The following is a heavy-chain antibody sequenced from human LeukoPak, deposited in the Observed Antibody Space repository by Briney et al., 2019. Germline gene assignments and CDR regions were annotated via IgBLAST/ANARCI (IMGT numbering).Heavy chain of an antibody. J-gene: IGHJ4*02. V-gene: IGHV3-30-3*01. CDR2: ISYDGSNK. CDR3: AKEPDYGDYFDY. Sequence: GGSLRLSCAASGFTFSSYAMYWVRPAPGKGLEWVAVISYDGSNKYYADSVKGRFTISRDNSKNTLYLQMNSLRAEDTAVYYCAKEPDYGDYFDYWGQGTLVTVSS. D-gene: IGHD4-17*01. CDR1: GFTFSSYA.